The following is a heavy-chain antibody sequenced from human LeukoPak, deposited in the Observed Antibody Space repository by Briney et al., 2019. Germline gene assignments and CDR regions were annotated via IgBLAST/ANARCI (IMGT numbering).Heavy chain of an antibody. CDR2: IYYSGST. D-gene: IGHD3-10*01. CDR1: GGSISSYY. CDR3: ARGYYGSRLAWDY. Sequence: PSETLSLTCTVSGGSISSYYWSWIRQPPGKGLEWIGYIYYSGSTNYNPSLRSRVTISVDTSKNQFSLKLSSVTAADTAVYYCARGYYGSRLAWDYWGQGTLVTVSS. V-gene: IGHV4-59*08. J-gene: IGHJ4*02.